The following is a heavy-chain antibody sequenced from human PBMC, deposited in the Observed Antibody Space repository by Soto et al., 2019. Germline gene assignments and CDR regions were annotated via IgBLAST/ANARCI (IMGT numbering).Heavy chain of an antibody. CDR2: IDPSDAYT. J-gene: IGHJ6*02. Sequence: GESLKISCKGSGYSFTSYWISWVRQMPGKGLEWMGRIDPSDAYTNSSPSFQGHVTTSADKSISTAYLQWSSLKASDTAMYYCARLITTVTVGYYYGMDVWAKGPRSPSP. CDR3: ARLITTVTVGYYYGMDV. D-gene: IGHD4-17*01. V-gene: IGHV5-10-1*01. CDR1: GYSFTSYW.